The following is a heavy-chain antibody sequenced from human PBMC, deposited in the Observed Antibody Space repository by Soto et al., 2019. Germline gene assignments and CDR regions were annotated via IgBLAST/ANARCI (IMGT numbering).Heavy chain of an antibody. CDR1: GFTFSSYW. D-gene: IGHD3-9*01. CDR3: ARDFGYYDILTGYSYYYYGMDV. J-gene: IGHJ6*02. CDR2: IKQDGSEK. Sequence: GGSLRLSCAASGFTFSSYWMSWVRQAPGKGLEWVANIKQDGSEKYYVDSVKGLFTISRDNAKNSLYLQMNSLRAEDTAVYYCARDFGYYDILTGYSYYYYGMDVWGQGTTVTVSS. V-gene: IGHV3-7*01.